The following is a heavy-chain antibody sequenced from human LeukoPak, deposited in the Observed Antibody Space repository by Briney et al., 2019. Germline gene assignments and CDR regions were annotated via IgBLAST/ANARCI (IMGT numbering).Heavy chain of an antibody. V-gene: IGHV3-73*01. CDR2: IRSKANSYAT. D-gene: IGHD2-15*01. CDR1: GFTFSGSA. Sequence: GGSLKLSCAASGFTFSGSAMHWVRQASGKGLEWVGRIRSKANSYATAYAASVKGRFTISRDDSKNTAYLQMNSLRAEDTAVYYCARFLIGGGSPHYFDYWGQGTLVTVSS. CDR3: ARFLIGGGSPHYFDY. J-gene: IGHJ4*02.